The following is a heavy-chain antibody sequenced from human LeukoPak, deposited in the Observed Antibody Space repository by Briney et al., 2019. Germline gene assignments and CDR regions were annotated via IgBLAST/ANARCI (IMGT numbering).Heavy chain of an antibody. V-gene: IGHV3-23*01. CDR2: ISGSGGST. J-gene: IGHJ4*02. D-gene: IGHD4-11*01. CDR3: AKVGPWTTVTLGGYDY. Sequence: GGSLRLSCAASGFTFSSYAMSWVRQAPGKGLEWVSAISGSGGSTYYADSVKGRFTISRDNSKNTLYLQMNSLRAEDTAVYYCAKVGPWTTVTLGGYDYWGQGTLVTVSS. CDR1: GFTFSSYA.